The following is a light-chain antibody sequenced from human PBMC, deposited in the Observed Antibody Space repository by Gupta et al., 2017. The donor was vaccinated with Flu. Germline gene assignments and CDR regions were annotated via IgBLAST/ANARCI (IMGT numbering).Light chain of an antibody. CDR3: QQSYITPLT. CDR1: QTISNF. Sequence: DIPMTQSPSSLSASVGDRVTITCRASQTISNFLNWYQQKPGKAPELLIFATSVLQTGVPSRFSGSGSGTEFTLTISSLQPDDYATYYCQQSYITPLTFGGGTKVQIK. CDR2: ATS. J-gene: IGKJ4*01. V-gene: IGKV1-39*01.